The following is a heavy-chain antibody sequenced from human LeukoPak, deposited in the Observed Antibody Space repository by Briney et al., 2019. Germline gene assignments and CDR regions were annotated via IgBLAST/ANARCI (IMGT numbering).Heavy chain of an antibody. V-gene: IGHV4-39*07. Sequence: PSETLSLTCSVSSGSIPSNGYYWGWIRQPPGKGLEWIGRIYTSGSTNYNPSLKSRVTISVDTSKNQFSLKLSSVTAADTAVYYCARGLGGATLHFDYWGQGTLVTVSS. J-gene: IGHJ4*02. CDR2: IYTSGST. D-gene: IGHD1-26*01. CDR3: ARGLGGATLHFDY. CDR1: SGSIPSNGYY.